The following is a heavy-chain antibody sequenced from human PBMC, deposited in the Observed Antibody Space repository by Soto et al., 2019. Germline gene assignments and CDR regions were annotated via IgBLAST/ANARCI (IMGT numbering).Heavy chain of an antibody. D-gene: IGHD2-15*01. CDR1: VFTFSEYG. J-gene: IGHJ4*02. CDR2: ISYGGSHK. CDR3: AKEMFPRTVLDSSSPWGDF. V-gene: IGHV3-30*18. Sequence: GGSLRLSCTSSVFTFSEYGIHCVRHSPGKGLEWVAVISYGGSHKYYAGSVKGRFTISRDDSKNTVYLQMNSLKTDDTAVYYCAKEMFPRTVLDSSSPWGDFWGRGSLVTVSS.